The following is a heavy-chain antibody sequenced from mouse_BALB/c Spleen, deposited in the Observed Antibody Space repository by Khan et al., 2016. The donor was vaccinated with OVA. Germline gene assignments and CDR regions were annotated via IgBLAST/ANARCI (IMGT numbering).Heavy chain of an antibody. CDR1: GYTFTTAG. Sequence: LVESGPELKKPGETVRISCKASGYTFTTAGIQWVQKMPGKGLKWIGWINTHSGVPKYAEDFKGRFAFSLEISVRIAYLQITNLKNEDTATYFWARGGAAYYRNDGGAMEYWGQGTSVTVSS. V-gene: IGHV9-4*02. CDR2: INTHSGVP. D-gene: IGHD2-14*01. J-gene: IGHJ4*01. CDR3: ARGGAAYYRNDGGAMEY.